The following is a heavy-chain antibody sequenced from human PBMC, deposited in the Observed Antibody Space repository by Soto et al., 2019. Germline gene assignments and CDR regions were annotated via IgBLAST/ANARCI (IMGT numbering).Heavy chain of an antibody. Sequence: GESLKISCKGSGDTFTDYWIGWVRRMPGKGLEWMGIIYPGDSDTRYSPSFQGQVTISADKSINIAYLQWSSLKASDTARYYCARGGVVGSTKSYFDYWGQGTLVTVSS. CDR3: ARGGVVGSTKSYFDY. CDR2: IYPGDSDT. D-gene: IGHD1-26*01. V-gene: IGHV5-51*01. CDR1: GDTFTDYW. J-gene: IGHJ4*02.